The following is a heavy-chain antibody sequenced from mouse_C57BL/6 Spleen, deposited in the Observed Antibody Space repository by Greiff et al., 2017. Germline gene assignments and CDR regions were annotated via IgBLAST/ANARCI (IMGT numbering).Heavy chain of an antibody. V-gene: IGHV1-64*01. CDR2: IHPNSGST. Sequence: VQLKQPGAELVKPGASVKLSCKASGYTFTSYWMHWVKQRPGQGLEWIGMIHPNSGSTNYNEKFKSKATLTVDKSSSTAYMQLSSLTSEDSAVYYCARCYDYDGAWFAYWGQGTLVTVSA. D-gene: IGHD2-4*01. CDR3: ARCYDYDGAWFAY. J-gene: IGHJ3*01. CDR1: GYTFTSYW.